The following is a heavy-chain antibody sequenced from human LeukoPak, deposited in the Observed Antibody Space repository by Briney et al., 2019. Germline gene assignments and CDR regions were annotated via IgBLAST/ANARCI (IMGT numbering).Heavy chain of an antibody. D-gene: IGHD3-10*01. J-gene: IGHJ4*02. CDR1: SGSISNFH. V-gene: IGHV4-4*07. CDR3: ARDLNYGSGSPAGY. Sequence: SSETLSLTCSVSSGSISNFHWSWIRQPAGKGLEWIGRIYTSGSTNYNPSLKSRVTMSVDTSKNQFPLKLSSVTAADTAVYYCARDLNYGSGSPAGYWGQGTLVTVSS. CDR2: IYTSGST.